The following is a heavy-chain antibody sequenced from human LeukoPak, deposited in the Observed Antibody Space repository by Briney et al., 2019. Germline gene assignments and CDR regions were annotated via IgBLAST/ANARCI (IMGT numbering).Heavy chain of an antibody. V-gene: IGHV3-23*01. J-gene: IGHJ4*02. CDR1: GFTFSSYG. CDR3: AKSLRAVADFDY. CDR2: ISGSGGST. Sequence: HPGGSLRLSCAASGFTFSSYGMSWVRQAPGKGLEWVSAISGSGGSTYYADPVKGRFTISRDNSKNTLYLQMNSLRAEDTAVYYCAKSLRAVADFDYWGQGTLVTVSS. D-gene: IGHD6-19*01.